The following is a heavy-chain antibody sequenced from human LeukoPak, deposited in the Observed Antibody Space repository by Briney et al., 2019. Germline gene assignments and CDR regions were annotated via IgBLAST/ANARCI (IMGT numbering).Heavy chain of an antibody. D-gene: IGHD2-15*01. CDR3: ARLRAAPL. V-gene: IGHV4-39*01. Sequence: SETLSLTCTVSGGSISSSSYYWGWIRQPPGKGLEWIGSIYYSGSTYYNPSLKSRVTISVDTSKNQFSLELSSVTAADTAVYYCARLRAAPLWGQGTLVTVSS. CDR2: IYYSGST. CDR1: GGSISSSSYY. J-gene: IGHJ4*02.